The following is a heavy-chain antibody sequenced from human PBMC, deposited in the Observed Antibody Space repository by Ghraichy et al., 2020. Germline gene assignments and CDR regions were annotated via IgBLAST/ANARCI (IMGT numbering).Heavy chain of an antibody. V-gene: IGHV3-48*01. CDR3: ARGGFWAFDI. J-gene: IGHJ3*02. CDR2: ISSSSSTI. Sequence: GGSLRLSCAASGFTFRTYSMHWVRQAPGKGLEWVSYISSSSSTIYYADSVKGRFTISRDDAKNSLYLQMNSLRAKDTAVYYCARGGFWAFDIWGQGTMVTVSS. CDR1: GFTFRTYS.